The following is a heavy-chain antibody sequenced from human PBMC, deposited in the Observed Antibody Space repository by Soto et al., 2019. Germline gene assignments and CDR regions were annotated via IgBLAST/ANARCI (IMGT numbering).Heavy chain of an antibody. Sequence: PSETLSLTSTVSGGSISSSSYYWGWIRQPPGKGLEWIGSIYYSGSTYYNPSLKSRVTISVDTSKNQFSLKLSSVTAADTAVYYCARQTQSSGWYLTLYGMDVWGQGTTVTVSS. CDR3: ARQTQSSGWYLTLYGMDV. J-gene: IGHJ6*02. V-gene: IGHV4-39*01. D-gene: IGHD6-19*01. CDR2: IYYSGST. CDR1: GGSISSSSYY.